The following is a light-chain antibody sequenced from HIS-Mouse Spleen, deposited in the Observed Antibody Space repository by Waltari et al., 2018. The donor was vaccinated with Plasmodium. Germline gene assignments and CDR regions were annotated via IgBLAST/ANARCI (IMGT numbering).Light chain of an antibody. CDR3: AAWDDSLNGPV. Sequence: QSVLTQPPSASGPPGQRVTISCSGSRSNTGSTTVNWYQQLPGTAPKLLIYSNDQRPSGVPDRFSGSKSGTSASLAISGLQSEDEADYYCAAWDDSLNGPVFGGGTKLTVL. CDR2: SND. V-gene: IGLV1-44*01. J-gene: IGLJ3*02. CDR1: RSNTGSTT.